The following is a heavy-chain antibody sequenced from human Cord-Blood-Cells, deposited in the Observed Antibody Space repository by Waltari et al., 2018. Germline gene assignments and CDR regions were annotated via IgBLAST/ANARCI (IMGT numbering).Heavy chain of an antibody. CDR1: GYTLTELS. CDR2: FGPEDGET. CDR3: ATVKSGYYYYYGMDV. V-gene: IGHV1-24*01. Sequence: QVQLVQSGAEVKKPGASVKVSCKVSGYTLTELSMHWVRQAPGKGLEWMGGFGPEDGETIYAQKFQCRVTRTEETSTDTAYMELSSLRSEDTAVYYCATVKSGYYYYYGMDVWGQGTTVTVSS. J-gene: IGHJ6*02.